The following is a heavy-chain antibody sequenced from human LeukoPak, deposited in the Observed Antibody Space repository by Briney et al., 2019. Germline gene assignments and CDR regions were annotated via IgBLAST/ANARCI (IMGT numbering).Heavy chain of an antibody. CDR3: ATGKSGRY. Sequence: GGSLRLSCAASGFSFSDYYMSWIRQAPGKGLEWVSYIASSTSYTSYTDSVKGRFTISRENAKKSLYLQMNSLRAEDTAVYYCATGKSGRYWGQGTLVTVSS. CDR1: GFSFSDYY. D-gene: IGHD3-10*01. V-gene: IGHV3-11*06. CDR2: IASSTSYT. J-gene: IGHJ4*02.